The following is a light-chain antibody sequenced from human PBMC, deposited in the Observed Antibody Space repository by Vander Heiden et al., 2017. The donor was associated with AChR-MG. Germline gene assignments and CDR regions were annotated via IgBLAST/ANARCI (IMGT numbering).Light chain of an antibody. V-gene: IGLV3-19*01. CDR2: DKN. Sequence: SSELTQDPAVSVALVQTVRITCQGDSLRSYYASWYQQKPGQAPVLVIYDKNNRPSGIPDRFSGSSSGNTASLTITGAQAEDEADYYCNSRDSSGNHLGVVFGGGTKLTVL. CDR1: SLRSYY. J-gene: IGLJ2*01. CDR3: NSRDSSGNHLGVV.